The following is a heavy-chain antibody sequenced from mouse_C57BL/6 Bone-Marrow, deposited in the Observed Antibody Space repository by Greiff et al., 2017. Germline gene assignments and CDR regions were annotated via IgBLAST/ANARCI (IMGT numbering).Heavy chain of an antibody. CDR1: GYTFTSYW. D-gene: IGHD2-4*01. CDR3: ARRDYDYDGDWYFDV. V-gene: IGHV1-69*01. CDR2: IDPSDSYT. J-gene: IGHJ1*03. Sequence: QVQLQQPGAELVMPGASVKLSCKASGYTFTSYWMHWVKQRPGQGLEWIGEIDPSDSYTNYNQKFKGKSTLTVDTSSSTAYMQLSSLTSEDSAVYYCARRDYDYDGDWYFDVWGTGTTVTVSS.